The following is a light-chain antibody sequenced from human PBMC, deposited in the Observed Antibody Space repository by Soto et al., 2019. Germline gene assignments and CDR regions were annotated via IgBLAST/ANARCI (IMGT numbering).Light chain of an antibody. CDR2: SAS. V-gene: IGKV3-15*01. J-gene: IGKJ1*01. Sequence: IVLTHAPGTLSLSAGEIVALSFRASQSVSSNLAWYQQKPGQAPRLLISSASARATGVPPRFSGTGSGTEFTLTISSLQSEDFGVYFCQQYKDWPTTFGQGTKVDIK. CDR1: QSVSSN. CDR3: QQYKDWPTT.